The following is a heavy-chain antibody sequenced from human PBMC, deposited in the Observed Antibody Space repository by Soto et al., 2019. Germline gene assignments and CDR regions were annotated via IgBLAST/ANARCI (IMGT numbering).Heavy chain of an antibody. Sequence: PSETLSLTCTVSGGSISSSSYYWGWIRQPPGKGLEWIGSIYYSGSTYYNPSLKSRVTISVDTSKNQFSLKLSSVTAADTAVYYCARRGGSVITPSNFDYWGQGTLVTVSS. D-gene: IGHD3-22*01. CDR3: ARRGGSVITPSNFDY. J-gene: IGHJ4*02. V-gene: IGHV4-39*01. CDR1: GGSISSSSYY. CDR2: IYYSGST.